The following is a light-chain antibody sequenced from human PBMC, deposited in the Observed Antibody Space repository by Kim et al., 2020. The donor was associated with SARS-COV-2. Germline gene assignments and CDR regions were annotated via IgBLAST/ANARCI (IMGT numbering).Light chain of an antibody. V-gene: IGLV4-69*01. Sequence: SVKLTCTLSGGHSSYAIAWHQQQPEKDPRSLMKLDSDGSHSKGDGIPDRFSGSSSGAERYLTISSLQSEDEADYYCQTWGTGIVVFGGGTQLTVL. CDR1: GGHSSYA. J-gene: IGLJ2*01. CDR2: LDSDGSH. CDR3: QTWGTGIVV.